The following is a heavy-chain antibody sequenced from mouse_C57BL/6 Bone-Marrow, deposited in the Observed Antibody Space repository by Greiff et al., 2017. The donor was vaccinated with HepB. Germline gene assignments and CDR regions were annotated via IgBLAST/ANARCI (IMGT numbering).Heavy chain of an antibody. CDR3: ARRAIYYDYEGAMDY. Sequence: EVQLVESGGGLVQPGGSLKLSCAASGFTFSDYYMYWVRQTPEKRLEWVAYISNGGGSTYYPDTVKGRFTISRDNAKNTLYLQMSRLKSEDTAMYYCARRAIYYDYEGAMDYWGQGTSVTVSS. J-gene: IGHJ4*01. CDR1: GFTFSDYY. CDR2: ISNGGGST. V-gene: IGHV5-12*01. D-gene: IGHD2-4*01.